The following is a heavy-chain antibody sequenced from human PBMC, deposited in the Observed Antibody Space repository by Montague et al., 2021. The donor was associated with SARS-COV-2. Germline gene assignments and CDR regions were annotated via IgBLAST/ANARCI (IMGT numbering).Heavy chain of an antibody. CDR2: INHNVTT. J-gene: IGHJ5*01. CDR1: YGSISGYY. CDR3: AGGGSFCFYYVCYLPRSGFDS. Sequence: SETLSLTCTVYYGSISGYYWSWIRHAQGHGLEWNGEINHNVTTTTNPYLTSRVTMTVDTYKNQFSLNLTSASAADTAVYYCAGGGSFCFYYVCYLPRSGFDSWGQGTLVTVSS. D-gene: IGHD2-8*01. V-gene: IGHV4-34*01.